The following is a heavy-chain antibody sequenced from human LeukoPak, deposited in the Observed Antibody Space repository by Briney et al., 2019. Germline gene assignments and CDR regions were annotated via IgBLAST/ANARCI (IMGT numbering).Heavy chain of an antibody. CDR2: INPSGGST. CDR1: GYTFTSYY. CDR3: ARRAYCSSTSCSPTFDY. V-gene: IGHV1-46*01. J-gene: IGHJ4*02. D-gene: IGHD2-2*01. Sequence: GASVKVSCKASGYTFTSYYMHWVRQAPGQGLEWMGIINPSGGSTSYAQKFQGRVTMTRDMSTSTVYMELSSLRSEDTAVYYCARRAYCSSTSCSPTFDYWGQGTLVTVSS.